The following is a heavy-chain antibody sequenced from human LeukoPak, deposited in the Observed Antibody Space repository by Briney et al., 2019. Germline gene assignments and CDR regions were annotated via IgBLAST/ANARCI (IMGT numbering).Heavy chain of an antibody. CDR2: IYYSGST. CDR3: ARIRRYDYDGFRPGWVYWYFDV. D-gene: IGHD4-23*01. V-gene: IGHV4-59*01. J-gene: IGHJ2*01. Sequence: SETLSLTCTVSGGSISSYYWSWIRQPPGKGLEWIGYIYYSGSTNYNPSLKSRVTISVDTSKSQFSLKLSSVAAADTAIFYCARIRRYDYDGFRPGWVYWYFDVWGRGTLVTVSS. CDR1: GGSISSYY.